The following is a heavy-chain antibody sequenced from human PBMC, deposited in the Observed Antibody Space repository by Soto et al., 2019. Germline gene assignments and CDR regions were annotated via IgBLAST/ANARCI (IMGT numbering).Heavy chain of an antibody. J-gene: IGHJ4*02. CDR3: ATEDNGKYYFDF. Sequence: LSLTCGVSGYSISSDNWWVWIRQPPGKGLEWIGYIHYSGITYSNPSLKSRLTMSVDTSKNQFSLKLSSVTAVDTAVYYCATEDNGKYYFDFWGQGTLVTVSS. V-gene: IGHV4-28*03. CDR2: IHYSGIT. D-gene: IGHD1-26*01. CDR1: GYSISSDNW.